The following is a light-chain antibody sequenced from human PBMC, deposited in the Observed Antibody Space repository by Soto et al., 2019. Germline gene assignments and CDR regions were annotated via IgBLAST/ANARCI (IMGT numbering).Light chain of an antibody. CDR2: AAS. CDR3: QQLNSYPIS. Sequence: DIQLTQSPSFLSASVGDRVTITCRASQGISSYLAWYQQKPGKAPKLLIYAASTLQSGVPSRFSGSGSGTEFPLTLSSLQPEDFAPCYCQQLNSYPISFGQGTRLEIK. V-gene: IGKV1-9*01. J-gene: IGKJ5*01. CDR1: QGISSY.